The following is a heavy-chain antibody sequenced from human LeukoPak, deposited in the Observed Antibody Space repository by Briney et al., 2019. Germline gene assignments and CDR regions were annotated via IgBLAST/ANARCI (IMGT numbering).Heavy chain of an antibody. V-gene: IGHV5-51*01. CDR1: GYSFTSYW. CDR2: IYPGDSDT. CDR3: ARPSGYSYGLDDAFDI. Sequence: GEPLQISCKGSGYSFTSYWIGWVRQMPGKGLEWMGIIYPGDSDTRYSPSFQGQVTISADKSISTAYLQWSSLKASDTAMYYCARPSGYSYGLDDAFDIWGQGTMVTVSS. D-gene: IGHD5-18*01. J-gene: IGHJ3*02.